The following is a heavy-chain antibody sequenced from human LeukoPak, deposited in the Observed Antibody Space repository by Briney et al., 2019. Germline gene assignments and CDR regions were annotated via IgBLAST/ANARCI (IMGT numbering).Heavy chain of an antibody. J-gene: IGHJ6*02. CDR3: ASSDLVVVTAYLGYGMDV. Sequence: GGSLRLSCAASGFTFSSYWMHWVRQAPGKGLVWVSRINSDGSSTSYADSVKGRFTISRDNAKNTLYLQMNSLRAEDTAVYYCASSDLVVVTAYLGYGMDVWGQGTRSPSP. CDR2: INSDGSST. D-gene: IGHD2-21*02. V-gene: IGHV3-74*01. CDR1: GFTFSSYW.